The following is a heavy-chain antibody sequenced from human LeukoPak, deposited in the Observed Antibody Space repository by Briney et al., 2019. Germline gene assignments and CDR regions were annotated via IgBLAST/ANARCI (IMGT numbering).Heavy chain of an antibody. D-gene: IGHD4-17*01. Sequence: YPGGSLRLSCSASGFTFDDYAVSWFRQAPGKGLEWVGFIRSKALGGTPEYAASVRGRFTISRDDSKSIAYLQMKSLKTEDTAVYYCTRNTVTVHFDYWSQGTLVTVSS. V-gene: IGHV3-49*03. J-gene: IGHJ4*02. CDR3: TRNTVTVHFDY. CDR1: GFTFDDYA. CDR2: IRSKALGGTP.